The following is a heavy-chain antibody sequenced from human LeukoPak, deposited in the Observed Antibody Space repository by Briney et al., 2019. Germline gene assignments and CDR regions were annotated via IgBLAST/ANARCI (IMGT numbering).Heavy chain of an antibody. J-gene: IGHJ4*02. CDR1: GYTFTGYY. V-gene: IGHV1-2*06. CDR2: INPNSGGT. D-gene: IGHD2-15*01. Sequence: VASVKVSCKPSGYTFTGYYMHWVRQAPGQGLEWMGRINPNSGGTNYAQKFQGRVTMTRDTSISTAYMELSRLRSDDTAVYYCARRYCSGGSCYLFDYWGQGTLVTVSS. CDR3: ARRYCSGGSCYLFDY.